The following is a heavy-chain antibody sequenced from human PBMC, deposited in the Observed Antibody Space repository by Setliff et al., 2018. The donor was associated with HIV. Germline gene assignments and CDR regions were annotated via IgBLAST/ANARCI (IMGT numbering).Heavy chain of an antibody. CDR2: IYWNDDK. D-gene: IGHD3-3*01. V-gene: IGHV2-5*01. CDR3: ANTSPSRITIFGVVITPSAFDI. J-gene: IGHJ3*02. CDR1: GFSLSTSGVG. Sequence: SGPTLVNPTQTLTLTCTFSGFSLSTSGVGVGWIRQPPGKALEWLALIYWNDDKRYSPSLKSRLTISKDTSKNQVVLTMTNMDPVDTATYYCANTSPSRITIFGVVITPSAFDIWGQGTMVTVSS.